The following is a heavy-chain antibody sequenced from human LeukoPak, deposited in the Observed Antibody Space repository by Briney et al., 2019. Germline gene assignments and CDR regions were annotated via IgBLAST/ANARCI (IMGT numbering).Heavy chain of an antibody. CDR3: ARGDYYGSAPYGMDV. CDR1: GGSISSYY. V-gene: IGHV4-59*01. D-gene: IGHD3-10*01. CDR2: IYYSGSP. J-gene: IGHJ6*02. Sequence: SETLSLTCTVSGGSISSYYWSWIRQPPGKGLEWIGYIYYSGSPNYNPSLKSRVTISLDTSKNQFSLKLSSVTAADTAVYYCARGDYYGSAPYGMDVWGQGTTVTVSS.